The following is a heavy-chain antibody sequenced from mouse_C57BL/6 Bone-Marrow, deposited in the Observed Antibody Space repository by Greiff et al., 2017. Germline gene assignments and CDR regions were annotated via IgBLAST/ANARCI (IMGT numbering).Heavy chain of an antibody. CDR1: GFTFSSYT. D-gene: IGHD2-4*01. V-gene: IGHV5-9*01. CDR2: ISGGGGNT. CDR3: ARPYYDYDWTWFAY. Sequence: EVKLVESGAGLVKPGGSLKLSCAASGFTFSSYTMSWVRQTPEKRLEWVATISGGGGNTYYPDSVKGRFTISRDNAKNTLYLQMSSLRSEDTALYYCARPYYDYDWTWFAYWGQGTLVTVSA. J-gene: IGHJ3*01.